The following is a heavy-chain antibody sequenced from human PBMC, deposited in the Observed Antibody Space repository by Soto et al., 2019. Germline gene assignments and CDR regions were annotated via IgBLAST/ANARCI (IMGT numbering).Heavy chain of an antibody. V-gene: IGHV5-51*01. CDR3: ARSPRSSPYFVV. CDR2: IYPGDHET. J-gene: IGHJ4*02. Sequence: PGESLKISCQCSGYTFSNFWIGWVRHLPGQGLEWMGIIYPGDHETRYSPSFLGKVTISAEKSINTAYLQWSSLEASDSAFYFCARSPRSSPYFVVWGQRALVTVSS. D-gene: IGHD6-13*01. CDR1: GYTFSNFW.